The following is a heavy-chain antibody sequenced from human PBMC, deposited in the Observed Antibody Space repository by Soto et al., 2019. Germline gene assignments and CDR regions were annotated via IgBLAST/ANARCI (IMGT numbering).Heavy chain of an antibody. J-gene: IGHJ6*02. V-gene: IGHV3-15*07. D-gene: IGHD4-17*01. Sequence: PGGSLRLSCAASGFTFSNAGMNWVRQAPGKGLEWVGRIISKTDGGTTDYIAPVKGRFTISRDDSKNTLSLQMNSLKTEDTAVYYSTSGKGAGDRGMVLWG. CDR1: GFTFSNAG. CDR2: IISKTDGGTT. CDR3: TSGKGAGDRGMVL.